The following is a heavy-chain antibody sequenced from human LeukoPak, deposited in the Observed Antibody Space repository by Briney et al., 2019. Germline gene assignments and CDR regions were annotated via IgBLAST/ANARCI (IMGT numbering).Heavy chain of an antibody. J-gene: IGHJ4*02. CDR2: ISGSGRTI. D-gene: IGHD7-27*01. Sequence: GGSLRLSCAASGFTFSDYYMSWIRQAPGKGLEWVSYISGSGRTIYYADSVKGRFTISRDNAKNSLYLQMNSLRVEDTATYYCARDLAWGAFDYWGQGTLVNVSS. CDR3: ARDLAWGAFDY. V-gene: IGHV3-11*01. CDR1: GFTFSDYY.